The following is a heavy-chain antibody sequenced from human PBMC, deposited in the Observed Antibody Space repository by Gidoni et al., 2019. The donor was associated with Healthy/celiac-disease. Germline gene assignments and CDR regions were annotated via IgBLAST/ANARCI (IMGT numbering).Heavy chain of an antibody. Sequence: QVQLVESGGGVVQPGRSLRLSCAASGFTFSSYAMHWVRQAPGKGLEWVAVISYDGSNKYYADSVKGRFTISRDNSKNTLYLQMNSLRAEDTAVYYCAREGYSYGLFDYWGQGTLVTVSS. CDR1: GFTFSSYA. D-gene: IGHD5-18*01. J-gene: IGHJ4*02. CDR3: AREGYSYGLFDY. CDR2: ISYDGSNK. V-gene: IGHV3-30-3*01.